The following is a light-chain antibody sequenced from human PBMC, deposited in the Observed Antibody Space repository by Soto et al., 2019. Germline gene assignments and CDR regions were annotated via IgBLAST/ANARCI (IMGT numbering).Light chain of an antibody. CDR3: SSYTTSSTLLYV. V-gene: IGLV2-14*01. CDR1: SSDVGGYNY. CDR2: DVS. J-gene: IGLJ1*01. Sequence: QSALTQPASVSGSPGQSITISCTGTSSDVGGYNYVSWYQQHPGKAPKLMIYDVSNRPSGVSTRFSGSKSGNTASLTISGLQAEDEADDYCSSYTTSSTLLYVFGTGTKLTVL.